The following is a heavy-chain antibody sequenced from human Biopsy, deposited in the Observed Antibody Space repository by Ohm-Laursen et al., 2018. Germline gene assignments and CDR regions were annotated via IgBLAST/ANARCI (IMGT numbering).Heavy chain of an antibody. CDR3: ARDAEEFDSSGPRFDY. Sequence: TLSLTCTVSGDSGTKYYWSWIRQPTGQGLEWVAVIWADVNNKYYADSVKGRFTISRDTSRNTLYMQMNSLRVEDTALYYCARDAEEFDSSGPRFDYWGQGTLVTVSS. CDR2: IWADVNNK. V-gene: IGHV3-33*01. D-gene: IGHD3-22*01. J-gene: IGHJ4*02. CDR1: GDSGTKYY.